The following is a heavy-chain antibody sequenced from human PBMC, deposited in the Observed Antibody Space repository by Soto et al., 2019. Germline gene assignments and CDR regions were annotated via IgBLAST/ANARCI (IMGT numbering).Heavy chain of an antibody. CDR2: ISPYNGKT. CDR1: GYSFTTYG. CDR3: ARPYDSSQSPRFDY. Sequence: PRASVKVSCKASGYSFTTYGIFWVRQAPGQGLEWMGWISPYNGKTNYAQNLQGRVSMTTDTSTTTAYMELRSLRSDDTAVYYCARPYDSSQSPRFDYWGQGTLVTVSS. J-gene: IGHJ4*02. V-gene: IGHV1-18*01. D-gene: IGHD3-22*01.